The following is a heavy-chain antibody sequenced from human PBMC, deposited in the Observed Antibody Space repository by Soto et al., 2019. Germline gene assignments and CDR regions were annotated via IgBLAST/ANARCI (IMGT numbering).Heavy chain of an antibody. CDR1: GFTFSSYA. D-gene: IGHD6-13*01. J-gene: IGHJ6*02. CDR2: ISGSGGST. V-gene: IGHV3-23*01. CDR3: AKDSFNGQQRLTNYYGGMDV. Sequence: EVQLLESGGGLVQPGGSLRLSCAASGFTFSSYAMSWVRQAPGKGLEWVSAISGSGGSTYYADSVKGRFTISRDNSKNTLYLQMNSLRAEDTAVYYCAKDSFNGQQRLTNYYGGMDVWGQGTTVTVSS.